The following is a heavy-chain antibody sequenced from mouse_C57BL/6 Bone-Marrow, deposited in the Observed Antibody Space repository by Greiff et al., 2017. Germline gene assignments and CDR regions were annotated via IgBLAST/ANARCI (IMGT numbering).Heavy chain of an antibody. CDR2: IDPENGDT. Sequence: VQLQQSGAELVRPGASVKLSCTASGFNIKDDYMHWVKQRPEQGLEWIGWIDPENGDTEYASKFQGKATITADTSSNTAYLQLSSLTSEDTAVYYCTSYYGYAMDYWGQRTSVNVSS. CDR1: GFNIKDDY. CDR3: TSYYGYAMDY. D-gene: IGHD1-1*01. J-gene: IGHJ4*01. V-gene: IGHV14-4*01.